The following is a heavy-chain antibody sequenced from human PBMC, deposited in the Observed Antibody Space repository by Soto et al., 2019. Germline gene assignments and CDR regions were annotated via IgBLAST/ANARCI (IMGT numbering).Heavy chain of an antibody. CDR3: ATDLVTMVRGVIITADY. D-gene: IGHD3-10*01. CDR2: FDPEDGET. CDR1: GYTLTELS. J-gene: IGHJ4*02. V-gene: IGHV1-24*01. Sequence: VASVKVSCKVSGYTLTELSMHWVRQAPGKGLEWMGGFDPEDGETIYAQKFQGRVTMTEDTSTDTAYMELSSLRSEDTAVYYCATDLVTMVRGVIITADYWGQGTLVTVSS.